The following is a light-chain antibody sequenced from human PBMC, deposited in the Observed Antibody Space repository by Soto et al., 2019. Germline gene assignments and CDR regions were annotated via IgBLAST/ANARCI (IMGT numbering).Light chain of an antibody. V-gene: IGKV3-11*01. CDR3: QQSNNWPPAT. CDR2: DAS. Sequence: EIVFTQSPATLSLSPGERYTLSCMAIQSVSSYLAWYQQKPGQAPRLLIYDASNRATGIPARFSGSGSGTDFTLTISSLEPEDFAVYYCQQSNNWPPATVGQGTKVEIK. J-gene: IGKJ1*01. CDR1: QSVSSY.